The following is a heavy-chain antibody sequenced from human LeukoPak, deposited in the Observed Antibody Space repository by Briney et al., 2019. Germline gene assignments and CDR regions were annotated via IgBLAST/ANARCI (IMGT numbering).Heavy chain of an antibody. CDR1: GFTFSSYV. CDR2: ISGSGGST. Sequence: HLGGSLRLSCAASGFTFSSYVMSWVRQAPGKGMEWVSTISGSGGSTYYADSVKGRFTISRDNSKNTLYLQMNSLRAEDTAVYYCARVGVLIDYWGQGTLVTVSS. J-gene: IGHJ4*02. CDR3: ARVGVLIDY. V-gene: IGHV3-23*01. D-gene: IGHD1-1*01.